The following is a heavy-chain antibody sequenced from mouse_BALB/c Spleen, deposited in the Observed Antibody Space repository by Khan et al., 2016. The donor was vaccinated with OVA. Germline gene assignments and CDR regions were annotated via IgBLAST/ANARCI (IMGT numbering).Heavy chain of an antibody. D-gene: IGHD2-1*01. CDR3: ARNIYYGTGDYAMDY. Sequence: QVQLQQSGPELVRPGVSVKISCKGSCYTFTEYAMYWVKQSHAKSLEWIGVISTYSGNTNYNQKFKGKATMTVDKYSSTAYMELARLTSEDSAIYYCARNIYYGTGDYAMDYWGQGTSVTVSS. J-gene: IGHJ4*01. V-gene: IGHV1S137*01. CDR2: ISTYSGNT. CDR1: CYTFTEYA.